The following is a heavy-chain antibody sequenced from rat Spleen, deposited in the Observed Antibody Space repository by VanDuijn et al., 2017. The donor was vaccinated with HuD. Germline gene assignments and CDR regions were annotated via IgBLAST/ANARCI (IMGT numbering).Heavy chain of an antibody. V-gene: IGHV5-17*01. CDR2: ILYDDTNT. J-gene: IGHJ1*01. CDR3: ARHPQLGVFWYFDF. CDR1: GFTFSDYA. D-gene: IGHD5-1*01. Sequence: EVQLVESGGGLVQPGRSLKFSCVASGFTFSDYAMAWVRQAPKQGLEWVATILYDDTNTYYRDSVKGRFTISRDNTKNTLYLQMDSLRSEDTATYYCARHPQLGVFWYFDFWGPGTMVTVSS.